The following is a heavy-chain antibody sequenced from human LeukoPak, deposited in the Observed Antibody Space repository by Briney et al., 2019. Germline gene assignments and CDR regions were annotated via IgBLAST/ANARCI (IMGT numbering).Heavy chain of an antibody. CDR2: INPSGGST. CDR1: GYTFTSYY. D-gene: IGHD3-22*01. CDR3: ARAILDYYDSSGYSGWFDP. J-gene: IGHJ5*02. Sequence: ASVKVSCKASGYTFTSYYMHWVGQAPGQGLEWMGIINPSGGSTSYAQKFQGRVTMTRDTSTSTVYMELSSLRSEDTAVYYCARAILDYYDSSGYSGWFDPWGQGTLVTVSS. V-gene: IGHV1-46*01.